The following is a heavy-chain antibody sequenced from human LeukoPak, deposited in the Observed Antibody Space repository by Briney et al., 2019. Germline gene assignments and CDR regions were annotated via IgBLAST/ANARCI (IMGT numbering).Heavy chain of an antibody. D-gene: IGHD3-16*01. J-gene: IGHJ4*02. CDR2: ISSSSSYI. CDR1: GFTFSSYS. Sequence: PGGSLRLSCAASGFTFSSYSMNWVRQAPGKGLEWVSSISSSSSYIYYADSVKGRFTISRDNAKNSLYLQMNSLRAEDTAVYYCAREGEATGAFDYWGQGTLVTVSS. CDR3: AREGEATGAFDY. V-gene: IGHV3-21*01.